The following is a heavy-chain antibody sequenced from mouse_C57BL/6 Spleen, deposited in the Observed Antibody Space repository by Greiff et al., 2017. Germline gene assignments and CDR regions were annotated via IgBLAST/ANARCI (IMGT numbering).Heavy chain of an antibody. D-gene: IGHD2-2*01. CDR3: VFDYYGYGGFAY. CDR2: IYPGDGDT. J-gene: IGHJ3*01. Sequence: QVQLQQSGAELVKPGASVKISCKASGYAFSSYWMNWVKQRPGKGLEWIGQIYPGDGDTNYNGKFKGKATLTADTSSSTDYMQLSSLTSEDSAVYFCVFDYYGYGGFAYWGQGTLVTVSA. V-gene: IGHV1-80*01. CDR1: GYAFSSYW.